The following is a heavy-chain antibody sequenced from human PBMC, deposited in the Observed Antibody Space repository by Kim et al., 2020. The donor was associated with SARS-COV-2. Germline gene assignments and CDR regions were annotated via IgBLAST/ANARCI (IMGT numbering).Heavy chain of an antibody. J-gene: IGHJ4*02. CDR3: AKGGVIVGATRRY. D-gene: IGHD1-26*01. Sequence: GGSLRLSCAASGFTFSSYAMSWVRQAPGKGLEWVSAISGSGGSTYYADSVKGRFTISRDNSKNTLYLQMNSLRAEDTAVYYRAKGGVIVGATRRYWGQGTLVTVSS. CDR2: ISGSGGST. V-gene: IGHV3-23*01. CDR1: GFTFSSYA.